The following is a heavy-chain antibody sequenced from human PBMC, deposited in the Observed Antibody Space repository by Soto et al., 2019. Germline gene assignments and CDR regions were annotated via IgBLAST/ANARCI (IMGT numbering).Heavy chain of an antibody. CDR3: ASTEDFFDY. CDR2: IFYSGST. Sequence: SETLSLTCSVSGGSISSGYYYWSWIRQPPGKGLEWIGNIFYSGSTDYNPSLKSRVNISVDTSKNQFSLKLSSVTAADTAVYYCASTEDFFDYWGQGTLATVSS. J-gene: IGHJ4*02. V-gene: IGHV4-30-4*01. CDR1: GGSISSGYYY.